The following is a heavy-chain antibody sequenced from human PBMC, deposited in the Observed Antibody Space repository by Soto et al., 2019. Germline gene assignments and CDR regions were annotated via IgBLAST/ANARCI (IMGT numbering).Heavy chain of an antibody. V-gene: IGHV3-23*01. D-gene: IGHD3-10*01. J-gene: IGHJ2*01. CDR2: SSGGGDAT. Sequence: EVQLLDSGGGLVQPGGSLRLFCAASGFTFSGYALTWVRQAPGKGLEWVSASSGGGDATFYADSVKGRFTISRDNSKNTLYLQMNTLRAEDTAVYYCARKVSGSTGRPDLWYFDLWGRGTLVTVPS. CDR3: ARKVSGSTGRPDLWYFDL. CDR1: GFTFSGYA.